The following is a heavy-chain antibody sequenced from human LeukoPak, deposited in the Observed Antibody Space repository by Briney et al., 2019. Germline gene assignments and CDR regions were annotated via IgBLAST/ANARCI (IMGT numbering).Heavy chain of an antibody. CDR1: GGSISSSSYY. Sequence: SETLSLTCTVSGGSISSSSYYWSWIRQPPGKGLEWIGSIYYSGSTYYNPSLKSRVTISVDTSKNQFSLKLSSVTAADTAVYYCARSTYYYDSSGYYLNPFDYWGQGTLVTVSS. J-gene: IGHJ4*02. D-gene: IGHD3-22*01. V-gene: IGHV4-39*01. CDR3: ARSTYYYDSSGYYLNPFDY. CDR2: IYYSGST.